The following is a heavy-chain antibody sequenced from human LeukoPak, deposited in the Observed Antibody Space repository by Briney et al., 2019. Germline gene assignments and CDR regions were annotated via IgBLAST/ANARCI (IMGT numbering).Heavy chain of an antibody. CDR3: ARDYGGNSAGGDAFDV. CDR1: GFTPRDHN. CDR2: ISSIGRML. Sequence: GGSLRLSSVPSGFTPRDHNMSSGPDAPRERLWSGSYISSIGRMLYESKSVKGRFAISRDNTKTSLYLQMDNLTAEDTAVYYCARDYGGNSAGGDAFDVWGQGTMVTVSS. D-gene: IGHD4-23*01. V-gene: IGHV3-11*01. J-gene: IGHJ3*01.